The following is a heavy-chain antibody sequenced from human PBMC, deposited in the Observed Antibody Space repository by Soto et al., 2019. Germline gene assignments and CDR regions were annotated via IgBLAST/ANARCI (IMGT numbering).Heavy chain of an antibody. CDR1: GYSFTSYW. CDR2: IYPGDSDT. V-gene: IGHV5-51*01. Sequence: GESLKISCKGSGYSFTSYWIGWVRQMPGKGLEWMGIIYPGDSDTRYSPSFQGQVTISADKSTSTSYLQWSSLKASDPAMYYCARHTLYSSSADYYYGMDVWGQGTTVTVSS. D-gene: IGHD6-6*01. J-gene: IGHJ6*02. CDR3: ARHTLYSSSADYYYGMDV.